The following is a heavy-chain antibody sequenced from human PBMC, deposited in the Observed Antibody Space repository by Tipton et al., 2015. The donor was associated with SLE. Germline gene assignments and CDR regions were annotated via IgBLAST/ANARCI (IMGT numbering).Heavy chain of an antibody. CDR3: AGALDTTMGPFDY. J-gene: IGHJ4*02. CDR2: IHYSGTT. Sequence: TLSLTCSVSGGSISTTDHYWGWIRQPPGKGLEWLWSIHYSGTTYDNPSLKSRVTISVDTSKNQFSLMLSSVTAADTALYYCAGALDTTMGPFDYWGQGTLVTVSS. CDR1: GGSISTTDHY. D-gene: IGHD5-18*01. V-gene: IGHV4-39*07.